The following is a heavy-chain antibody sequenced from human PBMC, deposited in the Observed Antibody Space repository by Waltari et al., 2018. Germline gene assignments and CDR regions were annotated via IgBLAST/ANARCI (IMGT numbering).Heavy chain of an antibody. V-gene: IGHV3-23*01. CDR1: GFPFDCYA. CDR3: AKDFWGVHSSSGFNV. J-gene: IGHJ3*01. Sequence: EMQLLESGGDLVQPGGSLRLSCVASGFPFDCYAMNWVRQAPGKGLQWVSVISGSSSSIYYADSVKGRFTISRDNSKNTLFLQMNNLRVEDTAIYYCAKDFWGVHSSSGFNVWGQGTMVTVSS. CDR2: ISGSSSSI. D-gene: IGHD3-16*01.